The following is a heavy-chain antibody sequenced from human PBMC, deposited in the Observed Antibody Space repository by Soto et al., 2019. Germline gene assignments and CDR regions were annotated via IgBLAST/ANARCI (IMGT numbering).Heavy chain of an antibody. D-gene: IGHD3-10*01. CDR2: IYHSGST. J-gene: IGHJ5*02. CDR1: GGSISSSNW. CDR3: ARDYMVRGVMRWFDP. Sequence: QVQLQESGPGLVKPSGTLSLTCAVSGGSISSSNWWSWVRHPPGKGLEWIGEIYHSGSTNYNPSLKSRVNISVDKSKNQFSLKLSSVTAAYTAVYYCARDYMVRGVMRWFDPWGQGTLVTVSS. V-gene: IGHV4-4*02.